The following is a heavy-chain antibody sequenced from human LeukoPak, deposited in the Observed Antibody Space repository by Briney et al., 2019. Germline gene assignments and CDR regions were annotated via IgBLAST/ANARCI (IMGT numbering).Heavy chain of an antibody. D-gene: IGHD6-13*01. CDR3: AREVSPRESIAAAGGIDY. Sequence: GGSLRLSCAASGFMFSSNWMSWVRQAPGKGLEWVANIKQDGSEKYYVDSVKGRFTISRDNAKDSLFLQMNSLRAEDTAVYYCAREVSPRESIAAAGGIDYWGQGTLVTVSS. CDR2: IKQDGSEK. CDR1: GFMFSSNW. J-gene: IGHJ4*02. V-gene: IGHV3-7*01.